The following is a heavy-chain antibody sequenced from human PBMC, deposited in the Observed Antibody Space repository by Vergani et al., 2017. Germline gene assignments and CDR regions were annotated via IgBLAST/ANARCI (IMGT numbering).Heavy chain of an antibody. D-gene: IGHD2-21*01. CDR3: TTDPRYCGDGSCYWLRDHHYYGMDV. CDR2: IKSTFDRGTT. CDR1: GFSFRNAW. J-gene: IGHJ6*02. V-gene: IGHV3-15*07. Sequence: VQLVESGGGVVQPGGSLRLSCVASGFSFRNAWMNWVRRTPGKGLEWVGRIKSTFDRGTTDYAAAVKGRFTISRDESKNTLFLQMNGLKTEDIGVYYCTTDPRYCGDGSCYWLRDHHYYGMDVWGQGTTVTVSS.